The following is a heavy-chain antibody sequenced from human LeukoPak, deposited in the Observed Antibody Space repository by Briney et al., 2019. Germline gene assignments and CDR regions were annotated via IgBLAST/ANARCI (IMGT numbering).Heavy chain of an antibody. CDR2: ISTSGST. D-gene: IGHD6-19*01. Sequence: PLGTPCHTPTLSRVSTCGSTTSTGPGHPREELGRSGYISTSGSTDYSPSLKSRVTISVDRSKNQCSLNLRSVTAADTAVYYCARHDEGSGWYRSYIDLWGRGTLVIVSS. CDR3: ARHDEGSGWYRSYIDL. CDR1: RVSTCGSTT. J-gene: IGHJ2*01. V-gene: IGHV4-4*09.